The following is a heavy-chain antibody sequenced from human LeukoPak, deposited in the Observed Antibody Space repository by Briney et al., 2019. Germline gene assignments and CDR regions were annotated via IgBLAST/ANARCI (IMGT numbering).Heavy chain of an antibody. Sequence: PSETLSLTCAVSGYSINSGYYWGRIRQPPGKGLEFIGSIYHSGTTYYNASLKSRVTISVDTSNNHFSLKLSSVTAADTAVYYCARGGYSSGWYLFFGLWGRGTLVTVSS. CDR2: IYHSGTT. CDR3: ARGGYSSGWYLFFGL. J-gene: IGHJ2*01. D-gene: IGHD6-19*01. V-gene: IGHV4-38-2*01. CDR1: GYSINSGYY.